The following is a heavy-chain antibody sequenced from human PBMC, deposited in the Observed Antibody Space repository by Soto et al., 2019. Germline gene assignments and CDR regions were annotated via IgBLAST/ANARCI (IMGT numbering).Heavy chain of an antibody. CDR3: ARVGKSCSSSSCNSYYFGMDV. CDR1: GGSISSVDYY. D-gene: IGHD2-2*01. V-gene: IGHV4-30-4*01. CDR2: IYYSGST. Sequence: QVQLQESGPGLGKPSQTLSLTCTVSGGSISSVDYYWSWIRQPPGKGLEWIGYIYYSGSTYYNPSLMSRVTISVDTSKNQFSLKLSSVSAADTAVYYCARVGKSCSSSSCNSYYFGMDVWGQGTTVTVSS. J-gene: IGHJ6*02.